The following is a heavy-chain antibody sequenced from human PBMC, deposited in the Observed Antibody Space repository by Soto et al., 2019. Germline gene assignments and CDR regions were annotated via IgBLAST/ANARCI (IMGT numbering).Heavy chain of an antibody. CDR2: IRSKVNSYTT. CDR3: TRGPPDY. J-gene: IGHJ4*02. V-gene: IGHV3-72*01. CDR1: GFTFSDYY. Sequence: PGGSLRLSCAASGFTFSDYYMSWIRQAPGKGLELVGRIRSKVNSYTTDYAASVKGRFTISRDDTKNSLFMQINILKTETTAMYYCTRGPPDYWGQGTRVTVSS.